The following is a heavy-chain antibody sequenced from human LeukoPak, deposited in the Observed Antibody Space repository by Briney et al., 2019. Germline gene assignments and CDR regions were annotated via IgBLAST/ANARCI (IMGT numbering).Heavy chain of an antibody. CDR1: GGSFSDYY. D-gene: IGHD6-13*01. J-gene: IGHJ6*02. CDR3: ARARRTAAGTTVYYYYGMDV. CDR2: INHSGST. V-gene: IGHV4-34*01. Sequence: SETLSLTCAVYGGSFSDYYWTWIRQPPGKGLEWIGEINHSGSTNYNPSLKSRVTISVDTSKNQFSLKLSSVTAADTAVYYCARARRTAAGTTVYYYYGMDVWGQGTTVTVSS.